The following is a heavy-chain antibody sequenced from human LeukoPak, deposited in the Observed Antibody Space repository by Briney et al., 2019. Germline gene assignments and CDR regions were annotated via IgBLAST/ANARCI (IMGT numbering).Heavy chain of an antibody. J-gene: IGHJ4*02. D-gene: IGHD2-2*01. CDR1: GGSISSNNW. CDR3: ARAPRAYCSTTGSCFQDY. V-gene: IGHV4-4*02. Sequence: SGTLSLTCAVSGGSISSNNWWSWVRQLPGKGLEWIGEIFHSGTTNYNPSLKSRVTMSVDKSKNQFSLNLTSVTAADTAVYFCARAPRAYCSTTGSCFQDYWGQGTLVTVSS. CDR2: IFHSGTT.